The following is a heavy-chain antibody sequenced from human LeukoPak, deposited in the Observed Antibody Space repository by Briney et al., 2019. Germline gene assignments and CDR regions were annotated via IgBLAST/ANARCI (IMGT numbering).Heavy chain of an antibody. V-gene: IGHV1-18*01. J-gene: IGHJ6*02. D-gene: IGHD5-24*01. CDR1: GYTFTSYG. CDR3: ASPTIDGYNKYGMDV. Sequence: GASVKVSCKASGYTFTSYGISWVRQAPGQGLEWMGWISAYNVNTNYVEKLQGRVTMTTDTSTSTAYMELRSLRSDDTAVNYCASPTIDGYNKYGMDVWGQGTTVTVSS. CDR2: ISAYNVNT.